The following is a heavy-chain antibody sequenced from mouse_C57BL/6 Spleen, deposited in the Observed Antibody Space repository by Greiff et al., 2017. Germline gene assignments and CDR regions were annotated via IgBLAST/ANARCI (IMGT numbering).Heavy chain of an antibody. J-gene: IGHJ4*01. CDR2: IYPSDSET. CDR3: ARRGGYSPYYYAMDY. D-gene: IGHD2-3*01. V-gene: IGHV1-61*01. Sequence: QVQLQQPGAELVRPGSSVKLSCKASGYTFTSYWMDWVKQRPGQGLEWIGNIYPSDSETHYNQKFKDKATLTVDKSSSTAYMQLSSLTSEDSAVYYCARRGGYSPYYYAMDYWGQGTSVTVSS. CDR1: GYTFTSYW.